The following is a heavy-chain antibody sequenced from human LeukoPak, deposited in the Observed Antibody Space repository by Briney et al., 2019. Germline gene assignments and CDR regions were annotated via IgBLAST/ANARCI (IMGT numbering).Heavy chain of an antibody. CDR1: GYAFTGYY. D-gene: IGHD1-7*01. V-gene: IGHV1-2*02. Sequence: ASVKVSCKASGYAFTGYYMHWVRQAPGQGLEWMGWINPNSGGTNSAQKFRGRVTMTRDTSISTAYMELSSLRSDDTAVYYCAIINWNYVERPFDVWGQGTMVTVSS. CDR3: AIINWNYVERPFDV. J-gene: IGHJ3*01. CDR2: INPNSGGT.